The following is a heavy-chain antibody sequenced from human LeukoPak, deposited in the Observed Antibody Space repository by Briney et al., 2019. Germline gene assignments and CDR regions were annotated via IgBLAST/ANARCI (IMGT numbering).Heavy chain of an antibody. D-gene: IGHD3-3*01. CDR3: AKRGVRYYFDY. J-gene: IGHJ4*02. V-gene: IGHV3-23*01. CDR1: GFTFNNYE. CDR2: IGTGNNK. Sequence: GGSLRLSCEASGFTFNNYEMNWVRQTPGKGLEWVSYIGTGNNKHYADSVKGRFTISRDNSKNTLYLQMNSLRAEDTAVYYCAKRGVRYYFDYWGQGTLVTVSS.